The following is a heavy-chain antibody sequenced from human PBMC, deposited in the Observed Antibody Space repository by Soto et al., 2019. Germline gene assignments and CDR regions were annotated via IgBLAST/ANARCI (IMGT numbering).Heavy chain of an antibody. V-gene: IGHV4-59*08. D-gene: IGHD2-2*01. CDR1: GGSISSYY. CDR2: IYYSGST. Sequence: TSETLSLTCTVSGGSISSYYWSWIRQPPGKGLEWIGYIYYSGSTNYNPSLKSRVTISVDTSKNQFSLKLSSVTAADTAVYYCARHLTNRYCSSTSCYLTPKYYYYMDVWGKGTTVTVSS. CDR3: ARHLTNRYCSSTSCYLTPKYYYYMDV. J-gene: IGHJ6*03.